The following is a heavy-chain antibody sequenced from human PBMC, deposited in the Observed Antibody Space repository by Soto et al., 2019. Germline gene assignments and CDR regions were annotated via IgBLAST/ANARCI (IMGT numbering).Heavy chain of an antibody. CDR1: RFTVSSNY. CDR3: AREGIRSPLYY. J-gene: IGHJ4*02. V-gene: IGHV3-66*01. Sequence: EVQLVESGGGLVQPGGSLRLSCAVSRFTVSSNYMSWVRQAPGKGLEWVSVIYSGGSTYYADSVKGRFTISRDNSKNTLYLQMNSLRAEDTAVYYCAREGIRSPLYYWGQGTLVTVSS. D-gene: IGHD4-17*01. CDR2: IYSGGST.